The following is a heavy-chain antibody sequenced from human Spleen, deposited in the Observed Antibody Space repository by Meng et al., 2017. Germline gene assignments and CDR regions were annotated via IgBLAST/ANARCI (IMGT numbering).Heavy chain of an antibody. D-gene: IGHD4-11*01. CDR3: ARGPTTMAHDFDY. J-gene: IGHJ4*02. V-gene: IGHV4-34*01. Sequence: GSLRLSCVVSGGSFSDYYWGWIRQPPGKGLEWIGEINHSGSTNYNPSLESRATISVDTSQNNLSLKLSSVTAADSAVYYCARGPTTMAHDFDYWGQGTLVTVSS. CDR1: GGSFSDYY. CDR2: INHSGST.